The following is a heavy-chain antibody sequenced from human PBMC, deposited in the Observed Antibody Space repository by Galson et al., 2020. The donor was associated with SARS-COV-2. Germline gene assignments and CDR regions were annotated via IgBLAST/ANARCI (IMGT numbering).Heavy chain of an antibody. Sequence: TGGSLRLSCAASGFTLSSYAMHWVRQAPGKGLEWVAVISYDGSNKYYADSVKGRFAISRDNSKNTLDLQMNSLRAEDTAVYYCARDDYDSSCYSWGMDVWGQGTTVTVSS. CDR1: GFTLSSYA. D-gene: IGHD3-22*01. V-gene: IGHV3-30*09. J-gene: IGHJ6*02. CDR3: ARDDYDSSCYSWGMDV. CDR2: ISYDGSNK.